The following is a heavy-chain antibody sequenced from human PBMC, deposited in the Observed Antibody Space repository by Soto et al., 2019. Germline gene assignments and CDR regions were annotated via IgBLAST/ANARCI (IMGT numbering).Heavy chain of an antibody. CDR1: GFTVSDHY. D-gene: IGHD6-13*01. Sequence: EVQLVESGGGLVQPGGSLRLSCAGSGFTVSDHYMDWVRQAPGKGLEWLGRSRNKANSYTTEYAASVKGRFTISRDXSXIXXYLQMNGLKTEDTAVYYCARGEATAGHQFRYGLDVWGQGTTVTVSS. CDR2: SRNKANSYTT. J-gene: IGHJ6*02. V-gene: IGHV3-72*01. CDR3: ARGEATAGHQFRYGLDV.